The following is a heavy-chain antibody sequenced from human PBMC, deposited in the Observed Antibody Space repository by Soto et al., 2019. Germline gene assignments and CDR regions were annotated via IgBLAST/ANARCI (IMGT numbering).Heavy chain of an antibody. CDR3: ARQDCSSTSCYADY. D-gene: IGHD2-2*01. CDR1: GGSISSSSYY. J-gene: IGHJ4*02. V-gene: IGHV4-39*01. CDR2: IHYGGSN. Sequence: SETLSLTCTVSGGSISSSSYYWGWIRQPPGKGLEWIGSIHYGGSNYYNPPLKSRVTISVDTSKNQFPLKLSAVAAADTAVYYCARQDCSSTSCYADYWGQGTLVTVSS.